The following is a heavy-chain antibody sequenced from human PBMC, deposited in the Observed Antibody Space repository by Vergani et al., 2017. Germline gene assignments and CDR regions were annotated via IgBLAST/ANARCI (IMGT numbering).Heavy chain of an antibody. CDR1: GYTFTSYG. CDR2: ISAYNGNT. Sequence: QVQLVQSGAEVKKPGASVKVSCKASGYTFTSYGISWVRQAPGQGLEWMGWISAYNGNTNYAQKLQGRVTMTTDTSTSTAYMELRSLRSDDTAVYYCAGDPPAGTTLWDGFGMDVWGQGTTVTVSS. CDR3: AGDPPAGTTLWDGFGMDV. D-gene: IGHD1-1*01. J-gene: IGHJ6*02. V-gene: IGHV1-18*01.